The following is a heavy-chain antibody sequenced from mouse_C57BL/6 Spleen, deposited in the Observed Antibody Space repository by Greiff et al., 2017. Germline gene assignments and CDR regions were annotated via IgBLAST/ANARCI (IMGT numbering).Heavy chain of an antibody. Sequence: VQLQQSGAELVKPGASVKISCKASGYAFSSYWMNWVKQRPGKGLEWIGQIYPGDGDTNYNGKFKGKATLTADKSSSTAYMQRSSLTSEDSAVYLCARTTREGDAMDDWGKGTSVTVAS. CDR2: IYPGDGDT. CDR3: ARTTREGDAMDD. J-gene: IGHJ4*01. CDR1: GYAFSSYW. V-gene: IGHV1-80*01.